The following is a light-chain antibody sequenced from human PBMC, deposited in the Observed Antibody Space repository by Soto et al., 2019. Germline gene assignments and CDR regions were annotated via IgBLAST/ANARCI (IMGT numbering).Light chain of an antibody. V-gene: IGLV2-14*01. CDR1: SSDVGAYNY. CDR2: GVT. J-gene: IGLJ1*01. Sequence: QSVLAQPASVSGSPGQSITISCTGTSSDVGAYNYVSWYQHHPGEAPKLIIYGVTNRPSGVSYRFSGSKSDYTASLTISGLQAEDEADYYCSSYSTSFFYVFGTGTKSPS. CDR3: SSYSTSFFYV.